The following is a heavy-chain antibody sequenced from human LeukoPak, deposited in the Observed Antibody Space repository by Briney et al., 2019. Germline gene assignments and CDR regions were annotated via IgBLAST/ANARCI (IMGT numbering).Heavy chain of an antibody. CDR1: GGSISSSSYY. V-gene: IGHV4-39*02. CDR3: ARDPAAAGTFFDY. D-gene: IGHD6-13*01. CDR2: IYYSGST. Sequence: SETLSLTCTVSGGSISSSSYYWGWLRQPPGKGLEWIGSIYYSGSTYYNPSLKSRVTISVDTSKNQFSLKLSSVTAADTAVYYCARDPAAAGTFFDYWGQGTLVTVSS. J-gene: IGHJ4*02.